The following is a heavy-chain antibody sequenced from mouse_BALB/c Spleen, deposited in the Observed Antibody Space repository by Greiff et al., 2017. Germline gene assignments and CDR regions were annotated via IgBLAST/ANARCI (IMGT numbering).Heavy chain of an antibody. D-gene: IGHD2-14*01. CDR1: GFTFSSYA. V-gene: IGHV5-6-5*01. CDR2: ISSGGST. Sequence: EVKVVESGGGLVKPGGSLKLSCAASGFTFSSYAMSWVRQTPEKRLEWVASISSGGSTYYPDSVKGRFTISRDNARNILYLQMSSLRSEDTAMYYCARGVYDGAMDYWGQGTSVTVSS. J-gene: IGHJ4*01. CDR3: ARGVYDGAMDY.